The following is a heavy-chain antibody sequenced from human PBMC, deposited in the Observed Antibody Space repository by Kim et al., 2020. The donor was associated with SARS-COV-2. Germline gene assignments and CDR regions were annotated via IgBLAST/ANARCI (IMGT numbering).Heavy chain of an antibody. CDR1: GGSISSGGYY. D-gene: IGHD2-2*01. Sequence: SETLSLTCTVSGGSISSGGYYWSWIRQHPGKGLEWIGYIYYSGSTYYNPSLKSRVTISVDTSKNQFSLKLSSVTAADTAVYYCARAGRCSSTSCYGEDWFDPWGQGTLVTVSS. CDR3: ARAGRCSSTSCYGEDWFDP. CDR2: IYYSGST. V-gene: IGHV4-31*03. J-gene: IGHJ5*02.